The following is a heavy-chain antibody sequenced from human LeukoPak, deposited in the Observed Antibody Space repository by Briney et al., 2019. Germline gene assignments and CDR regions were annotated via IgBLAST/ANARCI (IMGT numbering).Heavy chain of an antibody. D-gene: IGHD5-18*01. CDR3: VRNVTETTMGGGSNWFDP. Sequence: KPSETLSLTCTVSGGSISSSSYYWGWIRQPPGKGLEWIGSIYYSGSTFYNPSIKSRLTISVDTSKNQFSLHLHSVTAADTAVYYCVRNVTETTMGGGSNWFDPWGQGALVTVSS. CDR2: IYYSGST. V-gene: IGHV4-39*07. J-gene: IGHJ5*02. CDR1: GGSISSSSYY.